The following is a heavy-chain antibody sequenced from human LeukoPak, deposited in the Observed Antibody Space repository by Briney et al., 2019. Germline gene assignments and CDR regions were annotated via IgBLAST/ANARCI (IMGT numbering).Heavy chain of an antibody. Sequence: PGGSLRLSCAASGFTFTSYSMSWVRQAAGQGLAWVSFISTSSSDIYYADSVKGRFTISRDNAKNSVYLQMNSLRAEDTAVYYCARDPEFRSSAGLDYWGQGTLVTVSS. J-gene: IGHJ4*02. CDR3: ARDPEFRSSAGLDY. V-gene: IGHV3-21*06. CDR2: ISTSSSDI. CDR1: GFTFTSYS. D-gene: IGHD6-6*01.